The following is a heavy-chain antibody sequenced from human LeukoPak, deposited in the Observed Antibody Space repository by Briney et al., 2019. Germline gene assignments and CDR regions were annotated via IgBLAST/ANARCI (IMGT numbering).Heavy chain of an antibody. CDR3: ARVVVPAAIGNWFDP. V-gene: IGHV4-38-2*01. D-gene: IGHD2-2*02. J-gene: IGHJ5*02. CDR2: IYHGGST. Sequence: PSETLSLTCAVSGYSISSGYYWGWIRQPPGKGLEWIGSIYHGGSTYYNPSLKSRVTISVDTSKNQFSLKLSSVTAADTAVYYCARVVVPAAIGNWFDPWGQGTLVTVSS. CDR1: GYSISSGYY.